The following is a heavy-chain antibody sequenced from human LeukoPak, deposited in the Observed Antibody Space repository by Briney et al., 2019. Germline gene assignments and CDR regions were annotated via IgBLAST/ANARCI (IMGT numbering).Heavy chain of an antibody. D-gene: IGHD1-1*01. Sequence: GGSLRLSCAASGFTFSSYSMNWVRQAPGKGLEWVSSISSSSSYIYYADSVKGRFTISGDNAKNSLYLQMNSLRAEDTAVYYCARARPTTGALDYWGQGTLVTVSS. CDR2: ISSSSSYI. CDR3: ARARPTTGALDY. J-gene: IGHJ4*02. V-gene: IGHV3-21*01. CDR1: GFTFSSYS.